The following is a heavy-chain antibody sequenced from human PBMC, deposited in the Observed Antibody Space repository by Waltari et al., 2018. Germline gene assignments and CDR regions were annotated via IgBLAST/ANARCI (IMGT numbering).Heavy chain of an antibody. CDR2: IIPIFGTA. D-gene: IGHD3-10*01. Sequence: QVQLVQSGAEVKKPGSSVKVSCKASGGTFSSYAISWVRQAPGQGLEWMGGIIPIFGTANYAQKFPGRGTITADESTSTAYMELSSLRSEDTAVYYCARMYHYYGSGSYYAYYYYMDVWGKGTTVTVSS. J-gene: IGHJ6*03. CDR1: GGTFSSYA. V-gene: IGHV1-69*01. CDR3: ARMYHYYGSGSYYAYYYYMDV.